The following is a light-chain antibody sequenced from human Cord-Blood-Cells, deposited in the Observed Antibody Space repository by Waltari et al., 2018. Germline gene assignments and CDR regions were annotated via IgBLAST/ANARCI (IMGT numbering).Light chain of an antibody. V-gene: IGKV4-1*01. CDR2: LAS. CDR1: QSVLYSSNNKNY. Sequence: DIVMTQSPDSLAVSLGERATINCKSSQSVLYSSNNKNYLAWYQQKPGQPPKLLIYLASTRESGVPDRFSGSGSGTDVTLTISSLQAEDVAVYYCQQYYSTHSFGQGTKLEIK. CDR3: QQYYSTHS. J-gene: IGKJ2*03.